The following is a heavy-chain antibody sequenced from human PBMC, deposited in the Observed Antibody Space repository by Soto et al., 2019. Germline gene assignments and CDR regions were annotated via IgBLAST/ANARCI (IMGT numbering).Heavy chain of an antibody. CDR1: GLTISNAW. D-gene: IGHD2-15*01. Sequence: EVQLVESGGGFIYPGGSLRLSCAASGLTISNAWMNWVREAPGRGLEWVGRIKTNTEGGTTDYAAAVKGRFTVSRDDSKNTLYLQMTDLKTEYAAVYYCTTGSVEGVWGQGTTVTVSS. V-gene: IGHV3-15*07. CDR2: IKTNTEGGTT. J-gene: IGHJ6*02. CDR3: TTGSVEGV.